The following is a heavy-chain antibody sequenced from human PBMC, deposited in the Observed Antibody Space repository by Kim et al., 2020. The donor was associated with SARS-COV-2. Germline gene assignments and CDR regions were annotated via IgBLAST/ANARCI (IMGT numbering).Heavy chain of an antibody. CDR2: INHSGST. D-gene: IGHD1-20*01. Sequence: SETLSLTCAVYGGSFSGYYWSWIRQPPGKGLEWIGEINHSGSTNYNPSLKSRVTISVDTSKNQFSLKLSSVTAADTAVYYCARSRGRYGEGTFDYWGQGTLVTVSS. CDR1: GGSFSGYY. CDR3: ARSRGRYGEGTFDY. J-gene: IGHJ4*02. V-gene: IGHV4-34*01.